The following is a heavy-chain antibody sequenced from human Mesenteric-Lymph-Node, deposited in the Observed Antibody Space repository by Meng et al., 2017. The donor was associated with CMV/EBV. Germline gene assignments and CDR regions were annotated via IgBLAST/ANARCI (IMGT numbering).Heavy chain of an antibody. D-gene: IGHD3-3*01. CDR1: GGTFSSYA. CDR2: IIPIFGTA. J-gene: IGHJ5*02. V-gene: IGHV1-69*05. CDR3: ARAPFFGVVTNWFDP. Sequence: SGGTFSSYAIKRVRQAPGQGLEWMGGIIPIFGTANYAQKFQGRVTITTDESTSTAYMELSSLRSEDTAVYYCARAPFFGVVTNWFDPWGQGTLVTVSS.